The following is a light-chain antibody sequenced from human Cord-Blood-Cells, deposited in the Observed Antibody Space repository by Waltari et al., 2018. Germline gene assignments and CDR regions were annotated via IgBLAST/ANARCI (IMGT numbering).Light chain of an antibody. CDR2: DVS. Sequence: QSALTQPASVSGSPGQSITISCTGTSSDVGGYNYVSWYQQHPGKAPNLMIYDVSKRPSGVSNRFSGSKSGNTASLTISGLQAEGEADYYCSSYTSSSTWVFGGGTKLTVL. J-gene: IGLJ3*02. CDR1: SSDVGGYNY. V-gene: IGLV2-14*01. CDR3: SSYTSSSTWV.